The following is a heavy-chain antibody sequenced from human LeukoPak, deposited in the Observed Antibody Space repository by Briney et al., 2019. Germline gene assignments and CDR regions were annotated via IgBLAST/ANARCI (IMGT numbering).Heavy chain of an antibody. Sequence: PSETPSLTCTVSGDAISSGGFYWSWIRQHPGKGLEWIGYIHYSGYTFYNPSLKSRVIISVDMPKNQLSLNLSSVTAADTAVYYCAREILGYCSGGSCYRWFDPWGQGTLVTVSS. CDR2: IHYSGYT. D-gene: IGHD2-15*01. CDR3: AREILGYCSGGSCYRWFDP. CDR1: GDAISSGGFY. J-gene: IGHJ5*02. V-gene: IGHV4-31*03.